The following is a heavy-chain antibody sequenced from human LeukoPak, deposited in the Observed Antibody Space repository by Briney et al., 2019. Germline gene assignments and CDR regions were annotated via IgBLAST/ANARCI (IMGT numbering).Heavy chain of an antibody. D-gene: IGHD2/OR15-2a*01. J-gene: IGHJ5*02. Sequence: SETLSLTCTVSGGSISNYYWSWIRQPPGKGLEWIGYIYYSGSTNYNPSLKSRVTISVDTSKNQFSLKLSSVTAADTAVYYCARDAPGSTTGAFDPWGQGTLATVSS. CDR2: IYYSGST. CDR1: GGSISNYY. V-gene: IGHV4-59*01. CDR3: ARDAPGSTTGAFDP.